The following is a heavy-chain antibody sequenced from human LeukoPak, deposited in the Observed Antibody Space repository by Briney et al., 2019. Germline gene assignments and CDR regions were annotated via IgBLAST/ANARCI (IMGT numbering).Heavy chain of an antibody. Sequence: ASVKVSCKASGYRFTTYDINWLRQASGQGLEWVGWMSPDSGNTGCAQKFQGRVTMTRDTSISTAYMELSRLRSDDTAVYYCAREPRAGGPYMDVWGKGTTVTVSS. CDR3: AREPRAGGPYMDV. CDR1: GYRFTTYD. J-gene: IGHJ6*03. CDR2: MSPDSGNT. V-gene: IGHV1-8*01.